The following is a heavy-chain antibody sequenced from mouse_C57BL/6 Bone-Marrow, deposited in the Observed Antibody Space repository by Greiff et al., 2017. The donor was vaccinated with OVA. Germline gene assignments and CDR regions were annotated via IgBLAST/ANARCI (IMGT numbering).Heavy chain of an antibody. CDR2: INPYNGGT. V-gene: IGHV1-19*01. Sequence: VQLQQSGPVLVKPGASVKMSCKASGYTFTDYYMNWVKQSHGKSLEWIGVINPYNGGTSYNQKFKGKATLTVDKSSSTAYMELNSLTSEDSAVYYCARGPLYYYGSSYDFDYWGQGTTLTVSS. CDR1: GYTFTDYY. CDR3: ARGPLYYYGSSYDFDY. D-gene: IGHD1-1*01. J-gene: IGHJ2*01.